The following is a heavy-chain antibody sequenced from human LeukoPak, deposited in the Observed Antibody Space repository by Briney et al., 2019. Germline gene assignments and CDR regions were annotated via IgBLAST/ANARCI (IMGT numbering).Heavy chain of an antibody. Sequence: SETLSLTCTVSGGSTSSSSYYWGWVRQPPGKGLEWIGSIDYSGSTYYNPSLKSRVTISVDTSKNQFSLKLSSVTAADTAVYYCASDRRSGYSSSWYPLMFINWFDPWGQGTLVTVSS. CDR1: GGSTSSSSYY. CDR3: ASDRRSGYSSSWYPLMFINWFDP. J-gene: IGHJ5*02. CDR2: IDYSGST. D-gene: IGHD6-13*01. V-gene: IGHV4-39*01.